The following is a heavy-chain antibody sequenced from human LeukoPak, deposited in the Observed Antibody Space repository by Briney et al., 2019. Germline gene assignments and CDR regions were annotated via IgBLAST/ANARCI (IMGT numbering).Heavy chain of an antibody. Sequence: GASVKVSCKASGYTFTSSGISWVRRAPGQGLEWMGWISSHNDDTGYAQKFQDRVTMTTDTSTSTAYMELRSLRSDDTAVYYCARGVGSAFDIWGQGTLVSVPS. CDR1: GYTFTSSG. CDR3: ARGVGSAFDI. D-gene: IGHD2-15*01. V-gene: IGHV1-18*01. J-gene: IGHJ3*02. CDR2: ISSHNDDT.